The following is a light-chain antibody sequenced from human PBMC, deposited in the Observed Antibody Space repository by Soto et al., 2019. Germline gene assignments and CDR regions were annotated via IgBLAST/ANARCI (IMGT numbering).Light chain of an antibody. J-gene: IGLJ2*01. Sequence: QSGLTQPPSASGSLGQTVTISCTGTRDDVGGYNYVSWYQQHPGEAPKLLIYEVNKRPSGVAARFSGSKSGNTASLTVSGLQADDEAVYYCNSYVTSNVVVFGGGTQLTVL. CDR3: NSYVTSNVVV. V-gene: IGLV2-8*01. CDR1: RDDVGGYNY. CDR2: EVN.